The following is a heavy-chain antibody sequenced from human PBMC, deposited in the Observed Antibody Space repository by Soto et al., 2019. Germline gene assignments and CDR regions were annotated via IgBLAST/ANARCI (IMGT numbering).Heavy chain of an antibody. CDR3: ARGVRYYYDSSGYYYEDY. CDR2: IYYSGST. CDR1: GGSISSGDYY. V-gene: IGHV4-30-4*01. D-gene: IGHD3-22*01. Sequence: PSETLSLTCTVSGGSISSGDYYWSWIRQPPGKGLEWIGYIYYSGSTYYNPSLKSRVTISVDTSKNQFSLKLSSVTAADTAVYYCARGVRYYYDSSGYYYEDYWGQGTLVTVSS. J-gene: IGHJ4*02.